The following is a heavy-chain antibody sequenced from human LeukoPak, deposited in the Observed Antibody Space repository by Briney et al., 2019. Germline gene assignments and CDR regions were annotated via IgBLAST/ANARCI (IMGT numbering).Heavy chain of an antibody. V-gene: IGHV4-39*07. CDR1: GGSISTSNYY. CDR3: ARDWNRYAY. Sequence: SETLSLTCTVSGGSISTSNYYWGWIRQPPGKGLEWIGNIFYSGSTYYGPSLKSRLTISLDTSRNQFSLKLNSVTAADTAVYYCARDWNRYAYWGQGTLVTVSS. J-gene: IGHJ4*02. D-gene: IGHD1-1*01. CDR2: IFYSGST.